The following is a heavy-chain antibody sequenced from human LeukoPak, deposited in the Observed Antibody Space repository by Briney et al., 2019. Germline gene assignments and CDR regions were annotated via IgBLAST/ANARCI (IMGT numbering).Heavy chain of an antibody. D-gene: IGHD3-22*01. Sequence: SETLSLTCAVSGGSISGYYWSWIRQSPDKGLEWIGYIYYSGSTNYNPSLQSRVTISVDTSKNQFSLKLSSVTAADTAVYYCARVAIPYDISPYYDGYMGVWGKGTTVIVSS. J-gene: IGHJ6*03. CDR1: GGSISGYY. CDR3: ARVAIPYDISPYYDGYMGV. V-gene: IGHV4-59*01. CDR2: IYYSGST.